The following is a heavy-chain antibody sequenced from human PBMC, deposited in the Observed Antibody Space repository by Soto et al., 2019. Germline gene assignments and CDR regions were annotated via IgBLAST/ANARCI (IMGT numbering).Heavy chain of an antibody. V-gene: IGHV1-69*01. CDR3: ASNTPGPTTGTTVGDYYYYGMDV. J-gene: IGHJ6*02. Sequence: QVQLVQSGAEVKKPGSSVKVSCKASGGTFSSYAISWVRQAPGQGLEWMGGIIPIFGTANYAQKFQGRVTITADESTSTAYMELSSLRSEDTAVYYCASNTPGPTTGTTVGDYYYYGMDVWGQGTTVTFSS. CDR2: IIPIFGTA. CDR1: GGTFSSYA. D-gene: IGHD1-1*01.